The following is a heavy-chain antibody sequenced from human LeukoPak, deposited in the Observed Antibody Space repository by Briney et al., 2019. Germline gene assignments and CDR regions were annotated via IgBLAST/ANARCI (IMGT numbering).Heavy chain of an antibody. V-gene: IGHV4-59*08. CDR2: IYFPGHT. Sequence: SETLSLTYTVSGGSISGDYWSWIRQSPGKELELIGYIYFPGHTNYKPSLRSRVTISGDTSKNVFSLTLNSVTAADTAIYYCARQRRTYVPHFVDWGAGTLVTVSS. J-gene: IGHJ4*02. CDR1: GGSISGDY. D-gene: IGHD3-16*01. CDR3: ARQRRTYVPHFVD.